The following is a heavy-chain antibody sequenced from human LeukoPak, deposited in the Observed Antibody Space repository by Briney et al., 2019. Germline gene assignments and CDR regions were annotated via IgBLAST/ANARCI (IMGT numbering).Heavy chain of an antibody. D-gene: IGHD3-16*02. V-gene: IGHV4-39*06. CDR3: ARGRRGGMITFGGVIVKPYYYYMDV. J-gene: IGHJ6*03. Sequence: SETLSLTCTVSGGSIGSTNYYWGWIRQPPGKGLEWIGSIYYSGSTYYNPSLKSRVTISVDTSKNQFTLKLSSVTAADTAVYYCARGRRGGMITFGGVIVKPYYYYMDVWGKGTTVTVSS. CDR1: GGSIGSTNYY. CDR2: IYYSGST.